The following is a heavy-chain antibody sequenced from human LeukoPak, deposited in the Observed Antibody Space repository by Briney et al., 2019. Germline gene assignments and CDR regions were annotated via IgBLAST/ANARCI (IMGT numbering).Heavy chain of an antibody. J-gene: IGHJ3*02. CDR1: EFTVSSNY. V-gene: IGHV3-66*01. CDR2: IYSGDST. CDR3: ATGGGTSSGAFDI. D-gene: IGHD2-15*01. Sequence: GGSLRLSCAASEFTVSSNYMSWVRQAPGKGLEWVSVIYSGDSTRYADSVKGRFTISRDNSKNILYLQMNSPRVEDTAFYYCATGGGTSSGAFDIWGQGTVVTVSS.